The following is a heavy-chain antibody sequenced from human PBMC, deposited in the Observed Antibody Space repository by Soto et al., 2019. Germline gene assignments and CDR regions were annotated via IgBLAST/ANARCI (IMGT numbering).Heavy chain of an antibody. Sequence: EVQLVESGGGLVQPGGSLRLSCAASGFTFSSYDMHWVRQATGKGLEWVSAIGTAGDTYYPGSVKGRFTISRENANNSLYLTMNSLRAEDTAMYYCERVDSGYDSGYYGMDVWGQGTTVTVSS. CDR1: GFTFSSYD. CDR2: IGTAGDT. V-gene: IGHV3-13*01. D-gene: IGHD5-12*01. J-gene: IGHJ6*02. CDR3: ERVDSGYDSGYYGMDV.